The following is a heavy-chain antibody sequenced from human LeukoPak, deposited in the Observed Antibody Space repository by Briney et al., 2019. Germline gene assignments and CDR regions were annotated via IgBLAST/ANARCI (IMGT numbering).Heavy chain of an antibody. V-gene: IGHV3-23*01. Sequence: GGSLRLSCAASGFTFSSYGMSWVRQAPGKGLEWVSAISGSGGTTYYADSVKGRFTISRDNAKNTLYLQMNSLRDEDTAVYYCTRGGVDYWGQGTLVTVSS. CDR3: TRGGVDY. J-gene: IGHJ4*02. CDR1: GFTFSSYG. D-gene: IGHD3-10*01. CDR2: ISGSGGTT.